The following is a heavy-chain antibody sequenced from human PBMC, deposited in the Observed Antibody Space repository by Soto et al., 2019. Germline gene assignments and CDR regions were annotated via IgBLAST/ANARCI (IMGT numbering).Heavy chain of an antibody. CDR1: GYYFTSYW. Sequence: GESLKISCKGSGYYFTSYWIGWVRQMPGKGLEWMGIIYPGDSDTKYSPPFQGQVTISADKSISTAYLQWTSLKASDTAIYYCARLAGAAAAPNYYSGMDVWGQGTTVTVS. CDR2: IYPGDSDT. CDR3: ARLAGAAAAPNYYSGMDV. V-gene: IGHV5-51*01. D-gene: IGHD6-13*01. J-gene: IGHJ6*02.